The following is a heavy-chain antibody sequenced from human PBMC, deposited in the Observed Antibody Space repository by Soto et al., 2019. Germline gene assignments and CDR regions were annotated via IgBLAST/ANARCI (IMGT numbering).Heavy chain of an antibody. Sequence: EAQLVESGGGLVQPGGSLRLSCTASGFTVSGNQMTWVRQAPGKGLEWVAVIYGDDSTYYTDSVKGRFTISRDNSKTTVYLDMKSLRAEDTAVFYCARDKGPMEVERFDYWGQGTLVTVSS. CDR2: IYGDDST. V-gene: IGHV3-66*01. CDR3: ARDKGPMEVERFDY. CDR1: GFTVSGNQ. D-gene: IGHD1-1*01. J-gene: IGHJ4*02.